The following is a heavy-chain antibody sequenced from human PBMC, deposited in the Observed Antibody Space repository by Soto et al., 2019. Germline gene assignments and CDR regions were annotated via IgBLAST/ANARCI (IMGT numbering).Heavy chain of an antibody. V-gene: IGHV3-23*01. CDR2: ISGSGGST. CDR3: AKSFKKYCSSTSCYWNWFDP. D-gene: IGHD2-2*01. CDR1: GFTFSSYA. J-gene: IGHJ5*02. Sequence: PGGSLRLSCAASGFTFSSYAMSWVRQAPGKGLEWVSAISGSGGSTYYADSVKGRFTISRDNSKNTLYLQMNSLRAEDTAVYYCAKSFKKYCSSTSCYWNWFDPWGQGTLVTVSS.